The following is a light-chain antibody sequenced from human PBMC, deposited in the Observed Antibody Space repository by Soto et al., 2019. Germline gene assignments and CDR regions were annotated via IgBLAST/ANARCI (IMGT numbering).Light chain of an antibody. CDR2: AAS. CDR3: QQSYSTPRT. Sequence: DIQMTQSPSSLSASVGDRVTITCRASQTINTYLNWYQQKPGKAPKLLIYAASTLQSGVPSRFSGSGSGTDFTLTISCLQPEDFAIYYCQQSYSTPRTFGQGTKVEIK. V-gene: IGKV1-39*01. J-gene: IGKJ1*01. CDR1: QTINTY.